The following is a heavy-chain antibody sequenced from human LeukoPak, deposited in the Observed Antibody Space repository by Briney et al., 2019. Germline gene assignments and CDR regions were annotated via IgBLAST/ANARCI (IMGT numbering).Heavy chain of an antibody. CDR3: ARGSHCGGDCYSDNWFDP. J-gene: IGHJ5*02. CDR2: ISSSSSYI. Sequence: GGSLRLSCAASGFTFSDYNMNWVRQAPGKGLEWVSSISSSSSYIYYADSVKGRFTISRDNAKNSLYLQMNSLRAEDTAVYYCARGSHCGGDCYSDNWFDPWGQGTLVTVSS. D-gene: IGHD2-21*02. V-gene: IGHV3-21*01. CDR1: GFTFSDYN.